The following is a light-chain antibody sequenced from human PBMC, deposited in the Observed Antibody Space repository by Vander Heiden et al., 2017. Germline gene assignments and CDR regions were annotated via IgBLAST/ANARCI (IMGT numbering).Light chain of an antibody. CDR2: DAS. Sequence: DIQMTHSPSSLSASVGDRVTISCQASQDITNELNWYQQKPGKAPKLLIYDASTLETGVSSRFSGSGSGTHFTFTITNLLPEDFATYFCQHYDSLPFTFGGGTRVEI. J-gene: IGKJ4*01. CDR1: QDITNE. CDR3: QHYDSLPFT. V-gene: IGKV1-33*01.